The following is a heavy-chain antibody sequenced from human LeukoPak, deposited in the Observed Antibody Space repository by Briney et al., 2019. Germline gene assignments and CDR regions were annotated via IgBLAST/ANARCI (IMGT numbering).Heavy chain of an antibody. CDR1: GFTFDDYA. V-gene: IGHV3-9*01. J-gene: IGHJ4*02. D-gene: IGHD6-19*01. Sequence: PGRSQRLSCAASGFTFDDYAMHWVRQAPGKGLEWISGISWNSGSIGYADSVKGRFTISRDNAKNSLYLQMNSLRAEDTALYYCAKDQGGSGWYGGLFDYWGQGTLVTVSS. CDR2: ISWNSGSI. CDR3: AKDQGGSGWYGGLFDY.